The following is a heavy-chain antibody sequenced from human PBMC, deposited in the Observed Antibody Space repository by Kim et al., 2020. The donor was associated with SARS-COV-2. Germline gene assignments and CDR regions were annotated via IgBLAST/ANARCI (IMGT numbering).Heavy chain of an antibody. CDR2: INHSGST. J-gene: IGHJ4*02. D-gene: IGHD3-10*01. V-gene: IGHV4-34*01. Sequence: SETLSLTCAVYGGSFSGYYWSWIRQPPGKGLEWIGVINHSGSTNYNPSLKSRVTISVATSTNQFSLKLSSVTAADTAVYYCARGRDYGSVNCWPPFDYWGQGTLVTVSS. CDR1: GGSFSGYY. CDR3: ARGRDYGSVNCWPPFDY.